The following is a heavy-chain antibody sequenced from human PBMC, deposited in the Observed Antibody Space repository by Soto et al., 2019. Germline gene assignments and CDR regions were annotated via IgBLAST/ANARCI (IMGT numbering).Heavy chain of an antibody. CDR1: GGSISISNYY. CDR2: IYYSGST. V-gene: IGHV4-39*01. D-gene: IGHD1-26*01. CDR3: ATQEVGGSYVYTFDP. J-gene: IGHJ5*02. Sequence: SLTCTVSGGSISISNYYWGWFRQPPGKGLEWIGSIYYSGSTYYNPSLKSRVTISVDTSKNQFSLKLSSVTAADTAVYYCATQEVGGSYVYTFDPWGQGTLVTAPQ.